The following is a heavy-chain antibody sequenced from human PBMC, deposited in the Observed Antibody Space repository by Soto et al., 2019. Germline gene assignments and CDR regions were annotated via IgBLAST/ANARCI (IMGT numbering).Heavy chain of an antibody. D-gene: IGHD3-16*01. V-gene: IGHV1-24*01. CDR2: FDPEEGEI. CDR1: GHSLTDLS. J-gene: IGHJ4*02. CDR3: ATTRTPYVYDFDS. Sequence: ASVKVSCKVAGHSLTDLSMHWVRQGPGRGLEWLGGFDPEEGEIIYAQNFQGRIRLTEDTSTDTAFMELNSLKSEDTAIYYCATTRTPYVYDFDSSGQGTLVTVSS.